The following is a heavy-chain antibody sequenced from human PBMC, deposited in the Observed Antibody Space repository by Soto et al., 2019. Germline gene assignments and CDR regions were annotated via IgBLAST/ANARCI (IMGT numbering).Heavy chain of an antibody. CDR2: IWYDGSNK. V-gene: IGHV3-33*01. D-gene: IGHD6-19*01. J-gene: IGHJ4*02. Sequence: HPGGSLRLSCAASGFTFSSYGMHWVRQAPGKGLEWVAVIWYDGSNKYYADSVKGRFTISRDNSKNTLYLQMNSLRAEDTAVYYCARDRDSSGWYVFDYWGQGTLVTVSS. CDR3: ARDRDSSGWYVFDY. CDR1: GFTFSSYG.